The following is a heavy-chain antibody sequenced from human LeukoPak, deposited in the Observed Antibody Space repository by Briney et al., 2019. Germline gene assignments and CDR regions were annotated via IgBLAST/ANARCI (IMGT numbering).Heavy chain of an antibody. J-gene: IGHJ4*02. CDR1: GFTFSNYW. Sequence: GGSLRLSCAASGFTFSNYWMSWVRQAPGKGLEWVANMKEDGSEKNYVDSVKGRFTISRDNSKNTLYLQMNSLRAEDTAVYYCARGGSGWPYWGQGTLVTVSS. D-gene: IGHD6-19*01. V-gene: IGHV3-7*01. CDR3: ARGGSGWPY. CDR2: MKEDGSEK.